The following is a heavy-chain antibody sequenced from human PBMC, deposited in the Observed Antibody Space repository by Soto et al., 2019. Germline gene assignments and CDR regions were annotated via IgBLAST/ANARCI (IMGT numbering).Heavy chain of an antibody. CDR1: GFTFTNYG. V-gene: IGHV1-18*01. D-gene: IGHD6-6*01. CDR2: ISAYKGNT. CDR3: ASRSGQLPYYFDY. J-gene: IGHJ4*02. Sequence: GASVKVSCKASGFTFTNYGISWVRQAPGQGLEWMGWISAYKGNTNYAQKFQGRVTMTTDTSTSTAYLELRSLRSDDKAVYFCASRSGQLPYYFDYWGQGTQVTVSS.